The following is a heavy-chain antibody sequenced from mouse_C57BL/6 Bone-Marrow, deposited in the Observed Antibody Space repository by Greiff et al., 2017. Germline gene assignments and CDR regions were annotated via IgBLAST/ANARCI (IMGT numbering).Heavy chain of an antibody. J-gene: IGHJ4*01. CDR3: ARHGGGLYYYAMDY. CDR1: GFTFSDYY. D-gene: IGHD6-1*01. V-gene: IGHV5-12*01. Sequence: EVMLVESGGGLVQPGGSLKLSCAASGFTFSDYYLYWVRQTPEKRLEWVAYISNGGGSTYYPDTVKGRFPISRDTAKNTLYLQMSRLKSEDTAMYYCARHGGGLYYYAMDYWGQGTSVTVSS. CDR2: ISNGGGST.